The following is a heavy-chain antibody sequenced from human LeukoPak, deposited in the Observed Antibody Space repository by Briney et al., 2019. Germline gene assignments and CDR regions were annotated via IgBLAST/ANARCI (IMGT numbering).Heavy chain of an antibody. J-gene: IGHJ4*02. CDR2: ISGSGGNT. D-gene: IGHD2-2*01. Sequence: GGSLRLPCAASGFTFSSYAMSWVRQAPGKGLEWVSTISGSGGNTYCADSVKGRFTISRDNSKNTLYLQMNSLRAEDTAVYYCAKGKHQLLYYFDYWGQGTLVTVSS. CDR3: AKGKHQLLYYFDY. CDR1: GFTFSSYA. V-gene: IGHV3-23*01.